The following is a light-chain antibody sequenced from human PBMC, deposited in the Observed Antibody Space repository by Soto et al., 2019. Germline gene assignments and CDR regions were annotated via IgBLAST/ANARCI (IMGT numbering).Light chain of an antibody. V-gene: IGKV1-17*01. Sequence: DIQMTQSPSSLAASVGDRVAIHCRASQGIRNDLGWYQQKPGKAPKSLIYAASILQSGVPSRCCGSGSGTKFTLPTSSLQPEDYAAYYCLQHHSYPLTFGQGTKVEIK. CDR1: QGIRND. J-gene: IGKJ1*01. CDR3: LQHHSYPLT. CDR2: AAS.